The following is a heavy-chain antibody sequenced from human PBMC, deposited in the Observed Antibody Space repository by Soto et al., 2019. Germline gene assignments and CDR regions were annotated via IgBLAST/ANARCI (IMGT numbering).Heavy chain of an antibody. V-gene: IGHV5-51*01. D-gene: IGHD3-3*01. CDR1: GYSFSSYW. Sequence: EVQLVQSGAEVKKPGESLKISCKGSGYSFSSYWIGWVRQMPGKGLEWMGIIYPGDSDTRYSPSFQGQVTISADTSISTAYLQWSRVEASDTAMYYCTRRGLLYGEDYWGQGTLVTVSS. CDR3: TRRGLLYGEDY. CDR2: IYPGDSDT. J-gene: IGHJ4*02.